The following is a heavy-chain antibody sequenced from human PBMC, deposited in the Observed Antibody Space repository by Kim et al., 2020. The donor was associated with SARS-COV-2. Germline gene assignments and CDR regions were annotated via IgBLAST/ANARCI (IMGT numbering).Heavy chain of an antibody. CDR2: GNT. Sequence: GNTNYAQKLQGRVTMTTDTSTSTAYMELRSLRSDDTAAYYCARVYSALDYWGQGTLVTVSS. V-gene: IGHV1-18*01. CDR3: ARVYSALDY. D-gene: IGHD2-8*01. J-gene: IGHJ4*02.